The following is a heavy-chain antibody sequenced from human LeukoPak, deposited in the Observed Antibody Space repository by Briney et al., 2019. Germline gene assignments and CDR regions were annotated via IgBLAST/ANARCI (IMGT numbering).Heavy chain of an antibody. CDR1: GGSISSYY. V-gene: IGHV4-4*07. CDR2: IYTSGST. CDR3: ARGRGSGSYYPNWFDP. D-gene: IGHD1-26*01. J-gene: IGHJ5*02. Sequence: PSETLSLTCTVSGGSISSYYWSWIRQPAGKGLEWIGRIYTSGSTNYNPSLKSRVTISVDTSKNQFSLKLSSVTAADTAVYYCARGRGSGSYYPNWFDPWGQGTLVTVSS.